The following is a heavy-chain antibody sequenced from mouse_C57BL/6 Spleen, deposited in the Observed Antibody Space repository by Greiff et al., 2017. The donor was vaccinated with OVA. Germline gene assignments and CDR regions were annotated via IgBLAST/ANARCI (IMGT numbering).Heavy chain of an antibody. J-gene: IGHJ2*01. CDR2: ISDGGSYT. CDR1: GFTFSSYA. Sequence: EVMLVESGGGLVKPGGSLKLSCAASGFTFSSYAMSWVRQTPEKRLEWVATISDGGSYTYYPDNVKGRFTISRDNAKNNLYLQMSHLKSEDTAMYYCARGSLYYFDYWGQGTTLTVSS. CDR3: ARGSLYYFDY. V-gene: IGHV5-4*03. D-gene: IGHD6-2*01.